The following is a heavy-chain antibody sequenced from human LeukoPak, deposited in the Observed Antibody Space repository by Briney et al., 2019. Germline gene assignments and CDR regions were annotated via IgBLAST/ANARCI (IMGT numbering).Heavy chain of an antibody. CDR2: IYSGGNT. Sequence: GSLRLSCTASGFTVSSNSWSWVRQAPGKGLEGVSFIYSGGNTHYSDSVKGRFTISRDNSKNTLYLQMNSLRAEDTAIYYCARRAGEYSHPYDYWGQGTLVTVSS. D-gene: IGHD2-15*01. J-gene: IGHJ4*02. CDR3: ARRAGEYSHPYDY. V-gene: IGHV3-53*01. CDR1: GFTVSSNS.